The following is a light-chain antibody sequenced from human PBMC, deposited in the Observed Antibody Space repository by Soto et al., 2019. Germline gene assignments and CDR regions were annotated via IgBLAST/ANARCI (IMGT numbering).Light chain of an antibody. Sequence: EIVMTQSPATLSVSPGERATLSCRASQSVGSKLIWYQHKPGQAPRLLIYGASARATGIPARFSGSGSGTEFTLTIRSLQSEDSAIYYCQERSKWPLYTFGQGTKLEIK. CDR3: QERSKWPLYT. V-gene: IGKV3-15*01. CDR2: GAS. CDR1: QSVGSK. J-gene: IGKJ2*01.